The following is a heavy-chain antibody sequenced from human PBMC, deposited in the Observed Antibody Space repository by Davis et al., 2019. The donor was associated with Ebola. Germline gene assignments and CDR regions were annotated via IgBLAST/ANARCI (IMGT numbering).Heavy chain of an antibody. Sequence: GESLKISCAASGFIFSDHYMDWVRQAPGMGLEWVGRTTNIANSFTTEYAASVKGRFTISRDDSKNSLYLQMNSLKTEDTAVYYCARLSKRGYYFDYWGQGTLVTVS. CDR2: TTNIANSFTT. V-gene: IGHV3-72*01. J-gene: IGHJ4*02. CDR3: ARLSKRGYYFDY. D-gene: IGHD3-16*01. CDR1: GFIFSDHY.